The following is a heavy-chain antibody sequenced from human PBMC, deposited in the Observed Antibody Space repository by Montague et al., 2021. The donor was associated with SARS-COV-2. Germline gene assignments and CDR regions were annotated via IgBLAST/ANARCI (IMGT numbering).Heavy chain of an antibody. J-gene: IGHJ4*02. Sequence: SETLSLTCTVSGGSISSSSYYWGWIRQPPGKGLEWIGSIYYSGSTYYYPSLKSRVTISIYTSKNQFSLKLSSVTAADTAVYYCVRSRAERYFYWTKLDVHVNPHYFDNWGQGTLVTVSS. V-gene: IGHV4-39*01. CDR2: IYYSGST. CDR3: VRSRAERYFYWTKLDVHVNPHYFDN. CDR1: GGSISSSSYY. D-gene: IGHD3-9*01.